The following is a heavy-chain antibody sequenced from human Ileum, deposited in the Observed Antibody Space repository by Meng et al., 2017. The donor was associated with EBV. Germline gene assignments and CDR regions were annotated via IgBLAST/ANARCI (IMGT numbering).Heavy chain of an antibody. CDR1: GYTFTHHG. D-gene: IGHD6-19*01. CDR2: ISCYNGDT. Sequence: QLQLVQSGSEVXXXXXSXRVXXXASGYTFTHHGISWIRQAPGQGLEWMGWISCYNGDTNYAQKLQGRATMTTDTSTNTAYMDLRGLRSDDTAVYYCARDPSNTSGRYAYFDYWGQGTLVTVSS. CDR3: ARDPSNTSGRYAYFDY. V-gene: IGHV1-18*01. J-gene: IGHJ4*02.